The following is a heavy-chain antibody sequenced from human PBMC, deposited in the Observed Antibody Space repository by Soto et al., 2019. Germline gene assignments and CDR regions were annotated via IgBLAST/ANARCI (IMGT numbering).Heavy chain of an antibody. Sequence: QVQLVESGGGVVQPGRSLRLSCAASGFTFSSYAMHWVRQAPGKGLEWVAVISYDGSNKYYADSVKGRFTISRDNSKNTLYLQMNSLRAADAAVYYCGHYSLEIYGRDVWGQGTTVTVSS. CDR3: GHYSLEIYGRDV. CDR2: ISYDGSNK. J-gene: IGHJ6*02. D-gene: IGHD4-4*01. CDR1: GFTFSSYA. V-gene: IGHV3-30-3*01.